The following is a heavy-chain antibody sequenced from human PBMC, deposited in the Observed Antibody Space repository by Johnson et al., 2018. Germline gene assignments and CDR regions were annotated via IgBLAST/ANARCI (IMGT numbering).Heavy chain of an antibody. V-gene: IGHV3-9*01. CDR3: AKDIYPTGGAAGKAFDI. Sequence: VQLVQSGGGLVQPGRSLRLSCAASGFTFDDYAMHWVRQGPGKGLEWVSGISWNSGSIGYADSVKGRFTISRNNAKNSLYRQMKSLRAEDTALYYCAKDIYPTGGAAGKAFDIWGQGTMVTVSS. CDR2: ISWNSGSI. D-gene: IGHD6-13*01. CDR1: GFTFDDYA. J-gene: IGHJ3*02.